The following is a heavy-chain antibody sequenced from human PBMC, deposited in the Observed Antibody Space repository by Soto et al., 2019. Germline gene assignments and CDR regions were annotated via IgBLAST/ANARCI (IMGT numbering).Heavy chain of an antibody. Sequence: EVQLLESGGGFVQPGGSLRLSCAATGFTFSVYAMTWVRQAPGKGLEWVSAVTANGGSTYSADSVKGRFTISRNNSKTTLLLKMSSRGAEDTADYYGASLGGGGWENYYYYGMDVWGQGTTVTVSS. V-gene: IGHV3-23*01. J-gene: IGHJ6*02. D-gene: IGHD1-26*01. CDR1: GFTFSVYA. CDR3: ASLGGGGWENYYYYGMDV. CDR2: VTANGGST.